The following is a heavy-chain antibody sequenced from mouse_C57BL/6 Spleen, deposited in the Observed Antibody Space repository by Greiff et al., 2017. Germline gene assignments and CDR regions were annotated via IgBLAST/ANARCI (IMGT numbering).Heavy chain of an antibody. CDR3: ARRANYYGSSWVYFDY. V-gene: IGHV1-53*01. D-gene: IGHD1-1*01. J-gene: IGHJ2*01. Sequence: VQLQQPGTELVKPGASVKLSCKASGYTFPSSWLPWVKQRPGQGLEWIGNINPSNGGTNYNEKFKSKATLTVDKYSSTAYMQLSSLTSEDYAVYYCARRANYYGSSWVYFDYWGQGTTLTVSS. CDR1: GYTFPSSW. CDR2: INPSNGGT.